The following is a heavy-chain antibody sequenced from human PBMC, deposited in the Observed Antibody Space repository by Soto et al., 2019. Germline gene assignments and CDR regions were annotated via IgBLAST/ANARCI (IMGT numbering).Heavy chain of an antibody. D-gene: IGHD3-3*01. V-gene: IGHV3-23*01. Sequence: GGSLRLSCAASGFTFSSYAMSWVRQAPGKGLEWVSAISGSGGSTYYADSVKGRFTISRDNSKNTLYLQMNSLRAEDTAVYYCAKLGEGWSGLFDKYYYMDVWGKGTTVTVSS. CDR2: ISGSGGST. J-gene: IGHJ6*03. CDR3: AKLGEGWSGLFDKYYYMDV. CDR1: GFTFSSYA.